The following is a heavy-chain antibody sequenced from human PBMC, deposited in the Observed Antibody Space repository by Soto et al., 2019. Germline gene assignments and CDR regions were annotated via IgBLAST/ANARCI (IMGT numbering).Heavy chain of an antibody. J-gene: IGHJ5*02. D-gene: IGHD3-3*01. Sequence: QVQLVQSGAEVKKPGASVKVSCKASGYTFTSYGISWVRQAPGQGLEWMGWISAYNGNTNYAQKLQGRVTMTTDTSTSTAYVELRSLRSDDTAVYYCARGGGPITIFGVVIVAWFDPWGQGTLVTVSS. CDR3: ARGGGPITIFGVVIVAWFDP. CDR1: GYTFTSYG. CDR2: ISAYNGNT. V-gene: IGHV1-18*01.